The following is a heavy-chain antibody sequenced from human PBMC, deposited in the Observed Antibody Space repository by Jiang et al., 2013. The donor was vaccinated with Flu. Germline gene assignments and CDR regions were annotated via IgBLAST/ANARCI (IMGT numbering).Heavy chain of an antibody. CDR3: ARDLGSDYYYYGMDV. J-gene: IGHJ6*02. D-gene: IGHD2-2*03. CDR2: INPSGGST. Sequence: QAPGQGLEWMGIINPSGGSTSYAQKFQGRVTMTRDTSTSTVYMELSSLRSEDTAVYYCARDLGSDYYYYGMDVWGQGTTVTVSS. V-gene: IGHV1-46*01.